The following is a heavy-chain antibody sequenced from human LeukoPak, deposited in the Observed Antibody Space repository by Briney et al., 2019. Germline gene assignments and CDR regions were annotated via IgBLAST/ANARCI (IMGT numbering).Heavy chain of an antibody. CDR2: IYPGESDT. V-gene: IGHV5-51*01. D-gene: IGHD2-15*01. CDR3: ARGGYCSGGSCYRRNYYFDY. J-gene: IGHJ4*02. CDR1: GYRFTSYW. Sequence: GGALKISCKGSGYRFTSYWIGWVRPMPGKGVGWMGIIYPGESDTRYSPSFQGQVTISADKSISTAYLQWSSLKASDTAMYYCARGGYCSGGSCYRRNYYFDYWGQGTLVTVSS.